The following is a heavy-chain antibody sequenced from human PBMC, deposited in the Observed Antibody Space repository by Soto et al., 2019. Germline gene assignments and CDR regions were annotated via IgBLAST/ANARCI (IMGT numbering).Heavy chain of an antibody. J-gene: IGHJ4*02. D-gene: IGHD3-3*01. V-gene: IGHV3-33*01. Sequence: QVQLVESGGGVVQPGRSLRLSCAASGFTFSRSGMHWVRQAPGKGLEWVAVIWYDGSNKYYADSVKGRFNFSRENSKNTRYLQMNCLRAEDTAVYYCARDSSVTIFGVVLDYCGQGTMVTVSS. CDR2: IWYDGSNK. CDR1: GFTFSRSG. CDR3: ARDSSVTIFGVVLDY.